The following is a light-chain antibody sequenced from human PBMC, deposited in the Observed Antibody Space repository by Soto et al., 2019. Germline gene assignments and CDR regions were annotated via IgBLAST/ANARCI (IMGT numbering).Light chain of an antibody. J-gene: IGKJ1*01. CDR2: DVS. V-gene: IGKV3-20*01. CDR1: QSVSSSY. Sequence: EIVLTQSPGTLSLSPGERATLSCRSSQSVSSSYLAWYQQKPGQAPRLLIYDVSSRATGIPDRFSGSGSGTDFTLTISRLEPEDIAVYYCQQYGSSPTFVQGTKVEIK. CDR3: QQYGSSPT.